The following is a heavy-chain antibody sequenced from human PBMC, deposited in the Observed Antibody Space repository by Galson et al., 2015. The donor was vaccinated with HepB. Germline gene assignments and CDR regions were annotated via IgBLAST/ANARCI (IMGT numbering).Heavy chain of an antibody. CDR2: IRSSDSTR. V-gene: IGHV3-11*01. Sequence: SLRLSCAASGFRFSDYNMNWIRQAPGKGLEWVSYIRSSDSTRYYADSVKGRFTISRDNAKNSLYLQMNSLRAEDTAVYYCARERVVIPPTGMDVWGQGTTVTV. J-gene: IGHJ6*02. D-gene: IGHD3-3*01. CDR3: ARERVVIPPTGMDV. CDR1: GFRFSDYN.